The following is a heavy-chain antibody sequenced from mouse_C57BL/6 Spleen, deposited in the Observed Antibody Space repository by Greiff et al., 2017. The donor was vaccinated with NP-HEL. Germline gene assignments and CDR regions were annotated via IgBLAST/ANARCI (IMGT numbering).Heavy chain of an antibody. J-gene: IGHJ1*03. CDR1: GYAFSSSW. CDR2: IYPGDGDT. V-gene: IGHV1-82*01. CDR3: ARSFITTVAGYFDV. Sequence: QVQLKESGPELVKPGASVKISCKASGYAFSSSWMNWVKQRPGKRLEWIGRIYPGDGDTNYNGKFKGKATLTADKSSSTAYMQLSSLTSEDSAVYFCARSFITTVAGYFDVWGTGTTVTVSS. D-gene: IGHD1-1*01.